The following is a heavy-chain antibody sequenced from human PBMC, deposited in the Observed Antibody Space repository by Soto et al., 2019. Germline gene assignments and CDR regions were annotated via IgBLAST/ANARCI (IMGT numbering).Heavy chain of an antibody. CDR3: AKGLGISALDY. J-gene: IGHJ4*02. V-gene: IGHV3-30*18. CDR2: ISYDGSNK. Sequence: GGSLRLSCAASGFTFSSYGMHWVRQAPGKGLEWVAVISYDGSNKYYADSVKGRFTISRDNSKNTLYLQMNSLRAEDTAVYYCAKGLGISALDYWGQGTLVTVSS. D-gene: IGHD7-27*01. CDR1: GFTFSSYG.